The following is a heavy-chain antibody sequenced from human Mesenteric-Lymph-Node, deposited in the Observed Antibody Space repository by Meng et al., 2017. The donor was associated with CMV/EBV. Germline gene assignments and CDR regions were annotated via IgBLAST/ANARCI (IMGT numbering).Heavy chain of an antibody. V-gene: IGHV4-39*07. Sequence: SETLSLTCTVSGGSINTSPYYWGWIRQSPGKGLEWIGNVYYSGNTYYNPSLKSRVTISVDTSKNQFSLKLDSVTAADTAVYYCARSVWVGYCGGCRWFDPWGQGTLVTVSS. CDR3: ARSVWVGYCGGCRWFDP. J-gene: IGHJ5*02. D-gene: IGHD2-21*01. CDR1: GGSINTSPYY. CDR2: VYYSGNT.